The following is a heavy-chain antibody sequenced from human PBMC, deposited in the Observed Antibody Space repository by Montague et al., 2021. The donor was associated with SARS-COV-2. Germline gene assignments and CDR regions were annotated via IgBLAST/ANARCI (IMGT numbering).Heavy chain of an antibody. J-gene: IGHJ4*02. CDR3: ARGGGYSYGGIDY. V-gene: IGHV4-34*01. Sequence: SETLSLTCAVYGGSFSGYYWSWIRQPPGKGLEWIGEINHSGSTNYNPSLKSRVTISVDTPKNQFSLKLSSVTAADTAVYYCARGGGYSYGGIDYWGQGTLVTVSS. D-gene: IGHD5-18*01. CDR1: GGSFSGYY. CDR2: INHSGST.